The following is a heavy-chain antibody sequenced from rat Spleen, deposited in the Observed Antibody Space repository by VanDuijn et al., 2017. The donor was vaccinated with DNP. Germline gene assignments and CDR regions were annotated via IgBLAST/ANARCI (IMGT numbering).Heavy chain of an antibody. V-gene: IGHV5-25*01. J-gene: IGHJ3*01. CDR2: ISTGGGTP. Sequence: EVQLVESGGGPVQPGRSLKLSCVASGFTFTNYYMAWVRQAPTRGLEWVASISTGGGTPYYRDSVKGRFSLSRDNAKSTLYLQLNSLRSEDTATYYCARSDYYDGYFQGWFAYWGQGTLVTVSS. CDR3: ARSDYYDGYFQGWFAY. CDR1: GFTFTNYY. D-gene: IGHD1-12*03.